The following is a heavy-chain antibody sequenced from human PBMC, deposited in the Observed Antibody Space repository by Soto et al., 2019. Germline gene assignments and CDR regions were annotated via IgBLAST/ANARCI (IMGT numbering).Heavy chain of an antibody. V-gene: IGHV3-53*01. CDR3: AKDKTSSCDPNWFDR. CDR1: GFTVSSNY. J-gene: IGHJ5*02. Sequence: SCAASGFTVSSNYMSWVRQAPGEGLEWDSVIYSGGSTYYADSVKSRFTISRDNSKNTLYLQMNSLRAEDTALYYCAKDKTSSCDPNWFDRCGKGTLVTVSS. CDR2: IYSGGST. D-gene: IGHD6-6*01.